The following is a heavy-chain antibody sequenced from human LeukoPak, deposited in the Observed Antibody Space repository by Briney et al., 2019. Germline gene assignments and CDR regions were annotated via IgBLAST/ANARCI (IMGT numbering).Heavy chain of an antibody. CDR3: ARYCTSTSCYKWGFDP. CDR1: GVSITSGGYY. V-gene: IGHV4-31*03. J-gene: IGHJ5*02. CDR2: IYYTGNT. Sequence: SQTLSLTCTVSGVSITSGGYYWSWIRQYPGKGLEWIGYIYYTGNTYYNPSLKSRVTISVDTSKNQFSLKLSSVTAADTAVYYCARYCTSTSCYKWGFDPWGQGTLVTVSS. D-gene: IGHD2-2*02.